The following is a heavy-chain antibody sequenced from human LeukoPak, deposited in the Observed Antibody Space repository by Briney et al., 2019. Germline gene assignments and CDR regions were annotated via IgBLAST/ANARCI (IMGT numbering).Heavy chain of an antibody. Sequence: GGSLRLSCAASGFTFGSYWMTWVRQAPGKGLDWVANIKQDESEKYYVDSVRGRFTISRDNAKNSLYLQMNSLRAEDTAVYYCARCNYYDSSGYPTPFENWGQGTLVTVSS. CDR1: GFTFGSYW. CDR3: ARCNYYDSSGYPTPFEN. D-gene: IGHD3-22*01. J-gene: IGHJ4*02. V-gene: IGHV3-7*01. CDR2: IKQDESEK.